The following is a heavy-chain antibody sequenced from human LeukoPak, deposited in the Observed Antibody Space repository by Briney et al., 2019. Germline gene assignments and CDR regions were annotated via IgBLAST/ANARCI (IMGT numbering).Heavy chain of an antibody. CDR1: GYTFTGYY. CDR3: AREDNLGSGSSPNDY. CDR2: INPNSGGT. V-gene: IGHV1-2*06. Sequence: ASVKVSCKASGYTFTGYYMDWVRQAPGQGLEWMGRINPNSGGTNYAQKFQGRVTMTRNTSISTAYMELSRLRSDDTAVYYCAREDNLGSGSSPNDYWGQGTLVTVSS. J-gene: IGHJ4*02. D-gene: IGHD6-19*01.